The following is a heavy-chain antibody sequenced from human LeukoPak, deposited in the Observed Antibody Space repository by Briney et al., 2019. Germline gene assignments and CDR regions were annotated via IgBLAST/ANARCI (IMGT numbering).Heavy chain of an antibody. CDR1: GFTFTDSY. J-gene: IGHJ4*02. V-gene: IGHV3-11*06. Sequence: GGSLRLSCAASGFTFTDSYMTWVRQAPGKGLEWLSYISGSGGDTNYADSVRGRFTISRDNAKNSLYLQMNSLRVEDTAVYYCAKDIGDVGRRGYFDYWGQGTLVTVSS. CDR2: ISGSGGDT. CDR3: AKDIGDVGRRGYFDY. D-gene: IGHD1-1*01.